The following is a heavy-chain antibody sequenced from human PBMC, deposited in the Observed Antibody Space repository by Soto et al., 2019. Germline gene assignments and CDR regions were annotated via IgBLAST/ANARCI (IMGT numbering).Heavy chain of an antibody. J-gene: IGHJ6*02. CDR3: ARDAYGSGSYFLYYYYYGMDV. D-gene: IGHD3-10*01. V-gene: IGHV3-30*03. CDR2: ISYDGSNK. CDR1: GFTFSSYG. Sequence: PGGSLRLSCAASGFTFSSYGMHWVRQAPGKGLEWVAVISYDGSNKYYADSVKGRFTISRDNSKNTLYLQMNSLRAEDTAVYYCARDAYGSGSYFLYYYYYGMDVWGQGTTVTVSS.